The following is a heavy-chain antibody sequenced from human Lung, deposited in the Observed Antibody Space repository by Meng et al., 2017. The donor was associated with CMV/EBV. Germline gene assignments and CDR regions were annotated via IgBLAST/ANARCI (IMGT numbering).Heavy chain of an antibody. CDR2: MNPESGNT. D-gene: IGHD2-2*01. CDR3: ARATRNQLRSDN. J-gene: IGHJ4*02. Sequence: SVKVSXXASGYTFTSYDISWVRQATGQGLEWMGWMNPESGNTGYARKFRGRVTFTRSTSITTAYMELTSLRSEDTAVYYCARATRNQLRSDNWGQGPLVTVSS. V-gene: IGHV1-8*01. CDR1: GYTFTSYD.